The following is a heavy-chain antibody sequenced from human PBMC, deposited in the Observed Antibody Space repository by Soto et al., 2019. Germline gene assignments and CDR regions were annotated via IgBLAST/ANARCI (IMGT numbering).Heavy chain of an antibody. CDR1: GYPFPDYY. D-gene: IGHD6-19*01. J-gene: IGHJ1*01. Sequence: ASVKVSCKASGYPFPDYYIHWVRQAPGQGLEWMGWINPNSGGTNYAQKFQGCVTMTRDTSITTVYMELSRLTSDDTAVYFCARSKTVAGSTEYFHYCGQGTPVTVSS. CDR2: INPNSGGT. V-gene: IGHV1-2*04. CDR3: ARSKTVAGSTEYFHY.